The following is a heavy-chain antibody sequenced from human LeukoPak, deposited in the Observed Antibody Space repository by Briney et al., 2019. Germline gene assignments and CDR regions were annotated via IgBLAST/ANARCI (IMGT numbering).Heavy chain of an antibody. D-gene: IGHD3-22*01. CDR1: GFTFSNYA. J-gene: IGHJ6*02. CDR3: SRGYHDSSGYYRHYYYGMDV. Sequence: GGSLRLSCAASGFTFSNYAMSWVRQALGKGLEWVSAISGSGGNTYYADSVEGRFTISRDNSKNTLYLQMNSLRAEDTALYHCSRGYHDSSGYYRHYYYGMDVWGQGTTVTVS. V-gene: IGHV3-23*01. CDR2: ISGSGGNT.